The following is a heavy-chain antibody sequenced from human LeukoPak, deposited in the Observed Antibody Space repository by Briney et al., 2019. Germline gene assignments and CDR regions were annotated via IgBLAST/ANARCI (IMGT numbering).Heavy chain of an antibody. CDR1: GFTFSRFS. CDR3: ARDSPYSSTWYSSVDY. V-gene: IGHV3-21*01. CDR2: ISSSSSYI. D-gene: IGHD6-13*01. J-gene: IGHJ4*02. Sequence: SGGSLRLSCAASGFTFSRFSMNWVRQAPGKGLEWVSSISSSSSYIYYADSVKGRFTISRGNAKNSLYLQMNGLRAEDTAVYFCARDSPYSSTWYSSVDYWGQGTLVTVSS.